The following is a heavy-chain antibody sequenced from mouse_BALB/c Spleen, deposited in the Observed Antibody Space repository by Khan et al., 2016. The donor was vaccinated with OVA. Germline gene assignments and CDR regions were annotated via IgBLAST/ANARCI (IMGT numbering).Heavy chain of an antibody. CDR2: INPHIGET. V-gene: IGHV1-20*02. J-gene: IGHJ2*01. D-gene: IGHD1-1*01. CDR1: GYSFTGYF. CDR3: TRIYRSDFDY. Sequence: EVQLQQSGPELVRPGASVKISCKASGYSFTGYFMNWVMQRHGKSLEWIGRINPHIGETFYNQRFKDKATLTADESSSTAHMELRSLASEDSAVYYCTRIYRSDFDYWGQGTTLTVSS.